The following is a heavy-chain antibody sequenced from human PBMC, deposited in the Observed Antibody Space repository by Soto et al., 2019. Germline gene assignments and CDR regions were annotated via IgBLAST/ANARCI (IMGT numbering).Heavy chain of an antibody. CDR1: GYSFNTYW. J-gene: IGHJ6*02. V-gene: IGHV5-51*01. Sequence: PGESLKISCKGSGYSFNTYWINWVRQMPGKGLEWMGIIYPGDSDTRYSPSFQGQVTISVDKSISTTYLQWSSLKASDTAIYYYARQGGMDVWGQGTTVTVSS. CDR3: ARQGGMDV. CDR2: IYPGDSDT.